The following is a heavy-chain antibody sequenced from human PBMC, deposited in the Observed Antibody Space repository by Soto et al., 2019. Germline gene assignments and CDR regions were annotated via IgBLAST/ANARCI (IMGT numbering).Heavy chain of an antibody. J-gene: IGHJ4*02. CDR2: VNPSGGHT. Sequence: QVQLVQSGAEVKKPGASVKVSCKASGDTFTDYYIHWVRQAPGQGLEWMGTVNPSGGHTTYAQHCLGRMTMTRDTSASTLSMELTSLTSEDTAVYYCERGGHVVVVTAALDYWGQGTLVTVSS. CDR3: ERGGHVVVVTAALDY. CDR1: GDTFTDYY. D-gene: IGHD2-21*02. V-gene: IGHV1-46*01.